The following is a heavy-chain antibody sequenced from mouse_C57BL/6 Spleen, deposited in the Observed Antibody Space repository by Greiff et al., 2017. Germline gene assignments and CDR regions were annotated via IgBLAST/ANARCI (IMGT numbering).Heavy chain of an antibody. D-gene: IGHD4-1*01. CDR2: IYWDDDK. CDR3: ARNLGEGYFDV. Sequence: QVTLKVSGPGILQSSPTLSLPCSFSGFSLSTSGMGVSWIRQPSGKGLEWLAHIYWDDDKRYNPSLKSRRTISKDTSRNQVFLMITSVDTADTATYYCARNLGEGYFDVWGTGTTVTVSS. J-gene: IGHJ1*03. V-gene: IGHV8-12*01. CDR1: GFSLSTSGMG.